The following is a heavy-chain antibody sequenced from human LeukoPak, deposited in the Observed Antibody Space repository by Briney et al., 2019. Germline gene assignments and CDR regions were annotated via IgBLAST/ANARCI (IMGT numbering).Heavy chain of an antibody. J-gene: IGHJ5*02. V-gene: IGHV4-39*07. CDR2: MYYSGTT. CDR3: ARSWFDP. Sequence: SETLSLTCTVSGGSIGSTNYYWGWIRQPPGKGLEWIGSMYYSGTTYYNPSLKSRVTISIDASKNQFSLKLTSVTAADTAMYYCARSWFDPWGQGTLVTVSS. CDR1: GGSIGSTNYY.